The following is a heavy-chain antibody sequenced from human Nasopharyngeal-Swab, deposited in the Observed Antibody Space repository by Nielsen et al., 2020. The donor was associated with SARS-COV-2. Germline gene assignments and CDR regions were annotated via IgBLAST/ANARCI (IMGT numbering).Heavy chain of an antibody. Sequence: GSLRLSCAASGFVFSIYGMNWVRQPPGKGLEWIGEINHSGSTNYNPSLKSRVTISVDTSKNQFSLKLSSVTAADTAVYYCARGRVGAKDYWGQGTLVTVSS. CDR3: ARGRVGAKDY. CDR1: GFVFSIYG. J-gene: IGHJ4*02. D-gene: IGHD1-26*01. V-gene: IGHV4-34*01. CDR2: INHSGST.